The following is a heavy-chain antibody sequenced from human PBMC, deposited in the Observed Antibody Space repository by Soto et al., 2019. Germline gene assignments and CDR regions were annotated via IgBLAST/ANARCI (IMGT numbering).Heavy chain of an antibody. D-gene: IGHD2-15*01. Sequence: VQLVESGGGLVQPGGSLRLSCVASGFTVTDIYMNWVRQAPGKGLEWVSVIYNEFTDYADSVRGRFSISTDRSKNALYLQMNSLRAEDSAVYYCVREPRYCSGGSCSIMGDAFDIWGQGTMVTVSS. CDR3: VREPRYCSGGSCSIMGDAFDI. V-gene: IGHV3-66*01. CDR2: IYNEFT. CDR1: GFTVTDIY. J-gene: IGHJ3*02.